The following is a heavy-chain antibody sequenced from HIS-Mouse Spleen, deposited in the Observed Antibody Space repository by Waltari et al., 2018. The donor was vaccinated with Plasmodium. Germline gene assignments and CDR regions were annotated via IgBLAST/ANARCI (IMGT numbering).Heavy chain of an antibody. V-gene: IGHV4-34*01. Sequence: QVQLQQWGAGLLKPSETLSLTCAVYGGSFSGYSGSWIRQPPGKGLEWIGEINHSGSTSYNPSLKSGVTISVDTSKNQFSLKLSSVTAADTAVYYCARLVVVASKDSYWGQGTLVTVSS. CDR3: ARLVVVASKDSY. D-gene: IGHD2-15*01. J-gene: IGHJ4*02. CDR1: GGSFSGYS. CDR2: INHSGST.